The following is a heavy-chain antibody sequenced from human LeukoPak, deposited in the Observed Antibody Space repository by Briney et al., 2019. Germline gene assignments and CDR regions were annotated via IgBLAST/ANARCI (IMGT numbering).Heavy chain of an antibody. CDR3: ARMEWPLPYDAFDI. D-gene: IGHD3-3*01. CDR2: ISAYNGNT. Sequence: ASVKVSCKASGYTFTSYGISWVRLAPGQGLEWMGWISAYNGNTNYAQKLQGRVTMTTDTSTSTAYMELRSLRSDDTAVYYCARMEWPLPYDAFDIWGQGTMVTVSS. V-gene: IGHV1-18*01. CDR1: GYTFTSYG. J-gene: IGHJ3*02.